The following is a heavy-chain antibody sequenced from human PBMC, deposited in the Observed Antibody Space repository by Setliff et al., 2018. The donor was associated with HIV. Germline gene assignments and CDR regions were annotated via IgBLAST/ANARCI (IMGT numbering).Heavy chain of an antibody. V-gene: IGHV1-2*02. CDR3: ARDKENYYYGMDV. CDR1: GSSFSAYY. J-gene: IGHJ6*02. CDR2: ISPKNGDT. Sequence: ASVKVSCKASGSSFSAYYIHWVQQAPGRGLEWMGWISPKNGDTSYSQKFQGRVTMTRDTSTNTAYMELNRLSFDDTAVFYCARDKENYYYGMDVWGQGTAVTVTS.